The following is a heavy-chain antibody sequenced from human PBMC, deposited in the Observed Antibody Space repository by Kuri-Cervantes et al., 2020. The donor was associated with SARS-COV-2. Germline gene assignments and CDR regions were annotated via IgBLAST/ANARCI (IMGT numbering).Heavy chain of an antibody. V-gene: IGHV4-59*01. J-gene: IGHJ4*02. Sequence: GSLRLSCTVSGGSITNYYWSWIRQPPGKGLEWIGNIYYSGSTNYNPSPKSRVTISVDTSKNQFSLKLSSVTAADTAVYYCVRVNHQSLWFGESSYYFDYWGQGTLVTVSS. CDR1: GGSITNYY. CDR2: IYYSGST. D-gene: IGHD3-10*01. CDR3: VRVNHQSLWFGESSYYFDY.